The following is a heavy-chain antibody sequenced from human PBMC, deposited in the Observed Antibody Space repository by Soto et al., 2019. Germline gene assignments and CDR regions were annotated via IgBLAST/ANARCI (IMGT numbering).Heavy chain of an antibody. Sequence: SETLSLTCTVSGGSISSSSYYWGWIRQPPGKGLEWIGCIYYSGSTNYNPSLKSRVTISVDTSKNQFSLKLSSVTAADTAVYYCARTKYCSGGSCYPVDAFDIWGQGTMVTVSS. CDR3: ARTKYCSGGSCYPVDAFDI. CDR1: GGSISSSSYY. V-gene: IGHV4-39*07. CDR2: IYYSGST. J-gene: IGHJ3*02. D-gene: IGHD2-15*01.